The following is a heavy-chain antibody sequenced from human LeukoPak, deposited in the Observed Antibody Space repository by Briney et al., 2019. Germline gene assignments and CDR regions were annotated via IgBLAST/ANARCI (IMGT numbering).Heavy chain of an antibody. CDR3: AKDISYLAAAGTLVDY. V-gene: IGHV3-30*18. CDR2: ISYGGSNK. D-gene: IGHD6-13*01. CDR1: RFTFSSYG. Sequence: GVSLRLSCTASRFTFSSYGMHWVRQAPGKGLECVAVISYGGSNKYYADSVKGRFTISRDNSKNTLYLQINSLRAEDTAVYYCAKDISYLAAAGTLVDYWGQGTLVTVSS. J-gene: IGHJ4*02.